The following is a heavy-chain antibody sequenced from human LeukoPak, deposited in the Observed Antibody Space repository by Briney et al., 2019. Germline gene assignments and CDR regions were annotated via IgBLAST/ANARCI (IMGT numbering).Heavy chain of an antibody. CDR2: KYYSGST. D-gene: IGHD5-18*01. CDR1: GVSINTCCYY. J-gene: IGHJ4*02. Sequence: SETLSLTCDVSGVSINTCCYYWTWIRQPPGKGLEWIGYKYYSGSTRYNSSLRSRLTISLDSSKNQFSLRLTSVTAADTAVYYCARGRSYGFDFDSWGPGTLIIVSS. CDR3: ARGRSYGFDFDS. V-gene: IGHV4-61*01.